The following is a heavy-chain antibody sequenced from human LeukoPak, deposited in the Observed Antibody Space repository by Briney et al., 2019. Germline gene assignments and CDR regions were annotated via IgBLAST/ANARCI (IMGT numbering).Heavy chain of an antibody. J-gene: IGHJ4*02. V-gene: IGHV1-18*01. Sequence: ASAKVSRKPSGYTFTNNGVSSVRQAPGQGLEWLAWSSAYNGNKIYALRVQGRVTVTTDTSTSTAYMEMRSLRSDDTAVYYCARGYMGVTSYFDYWGQGTRVTISS. D-gene: IGHD1-26*01. CDR1: GYTFTNNG. CDR2: SSAYNGNK. CDR3: ARGYMGVTSYFDY.